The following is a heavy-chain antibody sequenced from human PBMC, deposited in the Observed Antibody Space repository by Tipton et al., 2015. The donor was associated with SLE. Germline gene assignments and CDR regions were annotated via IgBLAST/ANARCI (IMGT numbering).Heavy chain of an antibody. J-gene: IGHJ6*03. CDR2: ISGSGGST. CDR3: ARPAEEDHLRFTYYYMDV. D-gene: IGHD3-3*01. Sequence: GSLRLSCAASGFTFSSYAMSWVRQAPGKGLEWVSAISGSGGSTYYADSVKGRFTISRDNSKNTLYLQMNSLRAEDTAVYYCARPAEEDHLRFTYYYMDVWGKGTTVTVSS. CDR1: GFTFSSYA. V-gene: IGHV3-23*01.